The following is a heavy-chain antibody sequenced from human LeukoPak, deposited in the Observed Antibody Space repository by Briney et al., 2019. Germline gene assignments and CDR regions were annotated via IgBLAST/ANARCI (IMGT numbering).Heavy chain of an antibody. CDR1: SDSIFTSNR. Sequence: SETLSLTCTVSSDSIFTSNRWSGVRQPPGKGLEWIGQIFHSGSTSYSPSLKSRFTISMDKAKNQISLRLTSVTAADTAVYYCASYTYYYDYWGQGTLVTVSS. V-gene: IGHV4-4*02. J-gene: IGHJ4*02. CDR3: ASYTYYYDY. CDR2: IFHSGST.